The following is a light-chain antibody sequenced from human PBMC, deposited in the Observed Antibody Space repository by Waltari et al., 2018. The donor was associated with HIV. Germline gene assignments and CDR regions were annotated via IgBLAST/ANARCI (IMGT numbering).Light chain of an antibody. J-gene: IGLJ3*02. V-gene: IGLV2-14*01. Sequence: QSALTQPASVSGSPGPSITISCIGSGSDIAVSTYLSWYQHPPDGAPRLVVFNTNRRPSGSPFRFAGSKSGNTASLTISGLQAEDEGIYYCSSYASGGSLLFGGGTKVTVL. CDR2: NTN. CDR1: GSDIAVSTY. CDR3: SSYASGGSLL.